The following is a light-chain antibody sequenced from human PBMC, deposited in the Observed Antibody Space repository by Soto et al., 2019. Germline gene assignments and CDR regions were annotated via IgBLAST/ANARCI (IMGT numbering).Light chain of an antibody. CDR3: QQRSNWPPIT. J-gene: IGKJ5*01. CDR1: QSVSSH. CDR2: DAS. Sequence: EIVLTQSPASLSLSPGERATLSCGASQSVSSHLAWYQQKPGQAPRLLIYDASNRATGIPARFGGSGSGTDFTLTISSLEPEDFAVYYCQQRSNWPPITFGQGTRLEIK. V-gene: IGKV3-11*01.